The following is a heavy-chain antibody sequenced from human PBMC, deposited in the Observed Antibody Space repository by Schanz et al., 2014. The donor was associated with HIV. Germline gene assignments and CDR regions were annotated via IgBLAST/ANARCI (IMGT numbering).Heavy chain of an antibody. CDR2: ISDSGDGT. J-gene: IGHJ4*02. Sequence: EVQLVESGGGLLQPGRSLRLSCAASGFTFYTYAMTWVRQAPGKGLEWVSTISDSGDGTYYADSMKGRVTISRDNSKNILYLQMNSLRAEDTALYYCSKATSGSRGWYTGSDWGQGTLVTVSS. D-gene: IGHD6-19*01. CDR1: GFTFYTYA. V-gene: IGHV3-23*04. CDR3: SKATSGSRGWYTGSD.